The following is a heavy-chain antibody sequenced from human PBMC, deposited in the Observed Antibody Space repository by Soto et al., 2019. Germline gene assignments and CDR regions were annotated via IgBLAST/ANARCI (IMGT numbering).Heavy chain of an antibody. V-gene: IGHV1-69*13. CDR2: IIPVFGTA. CDR3: ARDCRGGGYFSEHHFYYGMDV. Sequence: GASVKVSCTASVGILSKYKITWVRQAPGQGLEWMGDIIPVFGTANYAQKFQGRVTITADESTSTAYMELSSLRSDDTAVYYCARDCRGGGYFSEHHFYYGMDVWGQGTTVTVSS. D-gene: IGHD2-15*01. CDR1: VGILSKYK. J-gene: IGHJ6*02.